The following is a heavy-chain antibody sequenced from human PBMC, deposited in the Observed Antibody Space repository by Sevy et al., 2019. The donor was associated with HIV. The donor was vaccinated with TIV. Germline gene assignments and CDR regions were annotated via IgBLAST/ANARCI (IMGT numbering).Heavy chain of an antibody. J-gene: IGHJ6*02. D-gene: IGHD5-12*01. CDR1: GFIFSNYN. CDR3: AKAGATKDGMDV. V-gene: IGHV3-21*04. Sequence: GGSLRLSCAASGFIFSNYNMNWVRQAPGKGLEWVSSISSSSNDIYYADSVKGRFTISRDNFKNTLYLQMNSLRAEDTAVYYCAKAGATKDGMDVWGQGTTVTVSS. CDR2: ISSSSNDI.